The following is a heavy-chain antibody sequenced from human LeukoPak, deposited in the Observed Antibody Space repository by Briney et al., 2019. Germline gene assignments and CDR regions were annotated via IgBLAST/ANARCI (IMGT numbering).Heavy chain of an antibody. CDR1: GFTFSSYA. V-gene: IGHV3-23*01. CDR3: ARVRAMVRGVRDAFDI. Sequence: GGSLRLSCAASGFTFSSYAMSWVRQAPGKGLEWVSAISGSGGSTYYADSVKGRFTISRDNSKNTLYLQMNSLRAEDTAVYYCARVRAMVRGVRDAFDIWGQGTMVTVSS. D-gene: IGHD3-10*01. J-gene: IGHJ3*02. CDR2: ISGSGGST.